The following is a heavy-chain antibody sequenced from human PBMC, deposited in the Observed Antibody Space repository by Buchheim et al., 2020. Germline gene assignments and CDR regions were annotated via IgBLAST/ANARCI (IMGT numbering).Heavy chain of an antibody. D-gene: IGHD3-16*01. V-gene: IGHV3-33*05. Sequence: QVKLVESGGGVVQPGRSLRLSCAASGLTFSSYGMNWVRQAPGKGLEWVAFISDDGNNKYYADSVKGRFTISRDNSKNTLYLQMNSLRAEDSALYSCARDFGYFDYWGQGTL. CDR3: ARDFGYFDY. CDR2: ISDDGNNK. CDR1: GLTFSSYG. J-gene: IGHJ4*02.